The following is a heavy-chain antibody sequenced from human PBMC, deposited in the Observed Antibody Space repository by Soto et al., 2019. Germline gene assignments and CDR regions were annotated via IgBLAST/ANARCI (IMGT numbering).Heavy chain of an antibody. D-gene: IGHD1-26*01. CDR3: ARDIGGSYYYYGMDV. J-gene: IGHJ6*02. CDR2: ISYDGSNK. Sequence: QVQLVESGGGVVQPGRSLRLSCAASGFTFSSYVMYWVRQAPGKGLEWVAVISYDGSNKYSADSVKGRFTISRDNSKNTLYLQMNSLRAEATAVYYWARDIGGSYYYYGMDVWGQGTTVTVSS. CDR1: GFTFSSYV. V-gene: IGHV3-30-3*01.